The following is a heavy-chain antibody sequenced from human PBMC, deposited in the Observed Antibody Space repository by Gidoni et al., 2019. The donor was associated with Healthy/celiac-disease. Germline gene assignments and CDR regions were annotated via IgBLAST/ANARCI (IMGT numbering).Heavy chain of an antibody. D-gene: IGHD5-12*01. CDR3: ARGDGYNSGWSDY. Sequence: QVQLVESGGGLVTPGGSLRLSCEASGFTFSDYYMSWIRQAPGKGLEWVSYISSSSSYTNYADSVKGRFTISRDNAKNSLYLQMNSLRAEDTAVYYCARGDGYNSGWSDYWGQGTLVTVSS. CDR1: GFTFSDYY. V-gene: IGHV3-11*06. J-gene: IGHJ4*02. CDR2: ISSSSSYT.